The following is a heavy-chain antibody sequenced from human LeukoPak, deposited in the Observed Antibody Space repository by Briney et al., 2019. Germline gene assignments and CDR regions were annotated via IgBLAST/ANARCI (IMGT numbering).Heavy chain of an antibody. CDR1: GFTFSNFY. V-gene: IGHV3-74*01. CDR2: INADGSLI. Sequence: PGGSLRLSCAASGFTFSNFYLHWVRQAPGKGLVWVSRINADGSLINYADSVKGRFTVFRDNAESTMYLQMNSLRAGDTAVYYCASELAHCVGDCLKNWGRGTQVTVSS. D-gene: IGHD2-21*02. J-gene: IGHJ4*02. CDR3: ASELAHCVGDCLKN.